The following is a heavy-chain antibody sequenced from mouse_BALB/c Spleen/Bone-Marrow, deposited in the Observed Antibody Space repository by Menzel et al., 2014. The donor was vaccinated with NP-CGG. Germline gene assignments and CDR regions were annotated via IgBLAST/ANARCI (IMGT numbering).Heavy chain of an antibody. J-gene: IGHJ3*01. Sequence: EVQLVESGGDLMKPGGSLKLSRAASGFTFSSYTMSWVRQTPGQRLEWVATISTGGLYTYYPDSVKGRFTISRDNATNTLYMQMSSLKSEVTAMYYGTRYYGSYAWFAYWGQGTPVTVSA. CDR2: ISTGGLYT. CDR1: GFTFSSYT. CDR3: TRYYGSYAWFAY. V-gene: IGHV5-6-4*01. D-gene: IGHD1-1*02.